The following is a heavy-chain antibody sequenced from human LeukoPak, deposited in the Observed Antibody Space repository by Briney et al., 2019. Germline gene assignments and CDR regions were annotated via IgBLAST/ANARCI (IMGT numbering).Heavy chain of an antibody. V-gene: IGHV1-3*01. CDR2: ISAGNGNT. D-gene: IGHD2-15*01. J-gene: IGHJ4*02. CDR1: GYTFTSYA. Sequence: GASVKVSCKASGYTFTSYAIHWVRQAPGQRLEWMGWISAGNGNTKYSQNFQGRVTFISNTSATTAFMELRSLRSDDTAVYYCARGRDNCDYWGQGTLVTVSS. CDR3: ARGRDNCDY.